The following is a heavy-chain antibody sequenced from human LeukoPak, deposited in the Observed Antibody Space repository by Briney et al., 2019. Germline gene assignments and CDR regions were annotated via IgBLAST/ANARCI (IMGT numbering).Heavy chain of an antibody. CDR2: ISGDGGT. J-gene: IGHJ4*02. CDR3: ARYCGAASCYSGFDY. Sequence: GGSLRLSCAASGFTFGSYVMSWVRQAPGKGPEWVSAISGDGGTYYADSVKGRFTISRDNSKNTLYLQMNSLGGEDTALYYCARYCGAASCYSGFDYWGQGTLLTVSS. CDR1: GFTFGSYV. D-gene: IGHD2-15*01. V-gene: IGHV3-23*01.